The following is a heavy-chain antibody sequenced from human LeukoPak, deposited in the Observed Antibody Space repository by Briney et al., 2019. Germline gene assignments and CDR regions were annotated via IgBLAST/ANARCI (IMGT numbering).Heavy chain of an antibody. CDR1: GFTFSSYA. CDR3: AKEGYYDILTGYYRGHIDY. V-gene: IGHV3-23*01. Sequence: GGSLRLSCAASGFTFSSYAMSWVRQAPGKGLEWVSAISGSGGSTYDADSVKGRFTISRDNSKNTLYLQMNSLRAEDTAVYYCAKEGYYDILTGYYRGHIDYWGQGTLVTVSS. CDR2: ISGSGGST. D-gene: IGHD3-9*01. J-gene: IGHJ4*02.